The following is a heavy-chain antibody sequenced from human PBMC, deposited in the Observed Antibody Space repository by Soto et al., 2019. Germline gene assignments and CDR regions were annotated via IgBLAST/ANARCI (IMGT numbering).Heavy chain of an antibody. J-gene: IGHJ6*02. V-gene: IGHV1-46*01. CDR1: GYSFTSSY. CDR2: INPNDGTT. D-gene: IGHD6-6*01. Sequence: QEQLVQSGAEVKKPGASVKVSCKASGYSFTSSYMHWLRQAPGQGPEWMGMINPNDGTTTNAQRFQGRVTMTPDTSTTSVYMELSSLRSEDTAVYYCAKGFVSGQLPNHYYYGVDVWGQGTTVTVSS. CDR3: AKGFVSGQLPNHYYYGVDV.